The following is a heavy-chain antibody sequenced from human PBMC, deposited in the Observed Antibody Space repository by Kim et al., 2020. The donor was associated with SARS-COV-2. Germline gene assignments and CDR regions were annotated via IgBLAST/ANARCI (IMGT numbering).Heavy chain of an antibody. CDR1: GGSFSGYY. Sequence: GSLSLTCAVYGGSFSGYYWSWIRQPPGKGLEWIGEINHSGSTNYNPSLKSRVTISVDTSKNQFSLKLSSVTAADTAVYYCAGGVWRGYYYGMDVWGQGTTVTVSS. V-gene: IGHV4-34*01. CDR3: AGGVWRGYYYGMDV. J-gene: IGHJ6*02. CDR2: INHSGST. D-gene: IGHD3-16*01.